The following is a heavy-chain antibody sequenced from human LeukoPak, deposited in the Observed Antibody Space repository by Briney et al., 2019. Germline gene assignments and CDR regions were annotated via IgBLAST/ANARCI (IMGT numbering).Heavy chain of an antibody. J-gene: IGHJ4*02. CDR2: IWYDGSNK. CDR1: GFTFDDYG. Sequence: PGGSLRLSCAASGFTFDDYGMHWVRQAPGKGLEWVAVIWYDGSNKYYADSVKGRFTISRDNSKNTLYLQMNSLRAEDTAVYYCAKDRGYSYGFFDYWGQGTLVTVSS. CDR3: AKDRGYSYGFFDY. D-gene: IGHD5-18*01. V-gene: IGHV3-33*06.